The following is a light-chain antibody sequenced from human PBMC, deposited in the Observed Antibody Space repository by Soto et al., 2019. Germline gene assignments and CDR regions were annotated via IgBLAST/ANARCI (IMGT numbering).Light chain of an antibody. Sequence: EIVMTQSPATLSVSPGERATLSCRASQSVSSNLAWYQQKPGQAPRILIYGASTRSTDIRARFRGSGSGTEFSLNMSSLRAEDFAVYYCQQYHNGHPYRFGEGTKVEIK. J-gene: IGKJ1*01. CDR2: GAS. V-gene: IGKV3-15*01. CDR1: QSVSSN. CDR3: QQYHNGHPYR.